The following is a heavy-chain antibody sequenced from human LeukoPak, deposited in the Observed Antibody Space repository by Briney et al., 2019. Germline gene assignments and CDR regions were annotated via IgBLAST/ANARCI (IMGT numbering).Heavy chain of an antibody. J-gene: IGHJ1*01. CDR2: ISAYSGDT. Sequence: GTSVKVSCKASGYTFTNYGISWVRQAPGQGLEWMGWISAYSGDTNYAQKLQGRVTMTTDTSTSTAYMELRSLRSDDTAVYYCARASLTVAGTRYFQHWGQGTLVTVSS. CDR1: GYTFTNYG. V-gene: IGHV1-18*01. CDR3: ARASLTVAGTRYFQH. D-gene: IGHD6-19*01.